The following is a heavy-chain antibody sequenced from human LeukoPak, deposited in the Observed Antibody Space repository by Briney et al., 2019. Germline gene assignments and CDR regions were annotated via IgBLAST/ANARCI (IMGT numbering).Heavy chain of an antibody. CDR3: ARVLPGRSTVAFDI. Sequence: ASVKVSCKASGYTFTGYYMHWVRQAPGQGLEWMGWINPNSGGTNYAQKFQGRVTMTRDTSISTAYMELSRLRSDDTAVYYCARVLPGRSTVAFDIWGQGTMVTVSS. V-gene: IGHV1-2*02. D-gene: IGHD2-15*01. CDR2: INPNSGGT. J-gene: IGHJ3*02. CDR1: GYTFTGYY.